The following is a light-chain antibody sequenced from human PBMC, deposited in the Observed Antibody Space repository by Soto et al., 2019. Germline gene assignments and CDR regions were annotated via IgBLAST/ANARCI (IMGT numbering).Light chain of an antibody. CDR1: RTVGNNY. J-gene: IGKJ4*01. V-gene: IGKV3-20*01. Sequence: EIVMTQSPATLSVSPGERATLSCRASRTVGNNYLAWYQQRPGQAPKLLIYDASNRATGIPDRFSGSGSGTDFTLTITRLEPEDSAMYYCQEYAYSPLNFGGGTKVDIK. CDR2: DAS. CDR3: QEYAYSPLN.